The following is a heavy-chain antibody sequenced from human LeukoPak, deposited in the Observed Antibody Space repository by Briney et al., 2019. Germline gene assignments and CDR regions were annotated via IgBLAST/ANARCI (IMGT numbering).Heavy chain of an antibody. Sequence: PGGSLGLSCAASGFSSSSYSMSWVRQAPGKGLEWVACSMSSGGRTFYGDSVKGRFTISRDDSKNTLHLQMNSLRAEDTALYYCARILFSGGNEYFQSWGQGTLVTVSS. V-gene: IGHV3-23*01. CDR2: SMSSGGRT. CDR1: GFSSSSYS. J-gene: IGHJ1*01. D-gene: IGHD4-23*01. CDR3: ARILFSGGNEYFQS.